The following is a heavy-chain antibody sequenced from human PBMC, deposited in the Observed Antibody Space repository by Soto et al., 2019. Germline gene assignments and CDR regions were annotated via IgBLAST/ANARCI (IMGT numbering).Heavy chain of an antibody. CDR1: XXIFRDYL. CDR2: LSFDGTAE. J-gene: IGHJ4*02. D-gene: IGHD2-21*02. Sequence: QVQLVESGGGVVQPGTSLRLSCXAXXXIFRDYLIHWVRQAPGKGLEWLAVLSFDGTAEYYADSTRGRFTISRDIPKSTTYLVINNVRREDTAMYYCARVATRLQSMEVLEYWGQGTLVTVPS. CDR3: ARVATRLQSMEVLEY. V-gene: IGHV3-30*03.